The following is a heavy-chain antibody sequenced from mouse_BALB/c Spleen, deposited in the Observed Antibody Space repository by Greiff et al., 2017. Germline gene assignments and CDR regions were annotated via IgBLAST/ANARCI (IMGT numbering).Heavy chain of an antibody. V-gene: IGHV3-6*02. J-gene: IGHJ3*01. Sequence: DVQLQESGPGLVKPSQSLSLTCSVTGYSITSGYYWNWIRQFPGNKLEWMGYISYDGSNNYNPSLKNRISITRDTSKNQFFLKLNSVTTEDTATYYCAREGLGRGFAYWGQGTLVTVSA. CDR3: AREGLGRGFAY. CDR1: GYSITSGYY. CDR2: ISYDGSN. D-gene: IGHD4-1*01.